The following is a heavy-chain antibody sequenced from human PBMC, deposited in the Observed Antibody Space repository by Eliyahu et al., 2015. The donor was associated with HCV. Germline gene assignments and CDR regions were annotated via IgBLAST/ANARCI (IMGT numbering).Heavy chain of an antibody. Sequence: EVQLVESGGGLVKPGGSLRLSCAASGFTFSSYSMNWVRQAPGKGLEWVSSISSSSSYIYYTDSVKGRFTISRDNAKNSLYLQMNSLRAEDTAVYYCARAVAAGGMDVWGQGTTVTVSS. J-gene: IGHJ6*02. D-gene: IGHD6-13*01. CDR2: ISSSSSYI. V-gene: IGHV3-21*01. CDR3: ARAVAAGGMDV. CDR1: GFTFSSYS.